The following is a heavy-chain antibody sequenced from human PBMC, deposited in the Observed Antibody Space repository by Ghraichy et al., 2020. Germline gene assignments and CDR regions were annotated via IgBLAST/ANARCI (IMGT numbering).Heavy chain of an antibody. Sequence: SETLSLTCTVSGGSISSSSYYWGWIRQPPGKGLEWIGSIYYSGSTYYNPSLKSRVTISVDTSKNQFSLKLSSVTAADTAVYYCARPQVLLWFGESRRAFDIWGQGTMVTVSS. J-gene: IGHJ3*02. V-gene: IGHV4-39*01. CDR3: ARPQVLLWFGESRRAFDI. D-gene: IGHD3-10*01. CDR2: IYYSGST. CDR1: GGSISSSSYY.